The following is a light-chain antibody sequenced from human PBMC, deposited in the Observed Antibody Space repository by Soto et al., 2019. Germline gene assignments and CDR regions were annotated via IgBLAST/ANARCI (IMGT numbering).Light chain of an antibody. CDR1: QTVSRSY. CDR3: QHFDSSPT. J-gene: IGKJ4*01. CDR2: GAS. V-gene: IGKV3-20*01. Sequence: EIVLTQSPGTLSLSPGESATLSCRASQTVSRSYFVWYQQKPGQAPRLLIYGASTRAPGIPDRFSGSGSGIESIITSRRLDPEDFVVYFCQHFDSSPTFGGGTKVEIK.